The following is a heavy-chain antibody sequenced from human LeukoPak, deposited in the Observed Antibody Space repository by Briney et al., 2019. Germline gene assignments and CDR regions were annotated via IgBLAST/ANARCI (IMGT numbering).Heavy chain of an antibody. CDR2: MNPNSGNT. CDR3: ARGKGILGYCSSTCCPNKNNWFDP. CDR1: GYTFTSYD. J-gene: IGHJ5*02. V-gene: IGHV1-8*01. D-gene: IGHD2-2*01. Sequence: SVTVSCKASGYTFTSYDINWVRQATGQRREWIGLMNPNSGNTGYAQKFQGKVTMTRNTSISTDYMELSSLRSEDTAVYYCARGKGILGYCSSTCCPNKNNWFDPWGQGTLVTVSS.